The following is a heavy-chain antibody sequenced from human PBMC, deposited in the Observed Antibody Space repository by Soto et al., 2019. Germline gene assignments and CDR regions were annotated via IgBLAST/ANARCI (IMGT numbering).Heavy chain of an antibody. CDR1: GYSFIDYW. V-gene: IGHV5-51*01. CDR2: ICPGDSDT. J-gene: IGHJ4*02. Sequence: PGESLKVSCKGSGYSFIDYWIGWVRQVPGKGLEWMGVICPGDSDTRYSPSFQGQVTTSADKSISIAYLQWSSLKASDTAMYYCARRPTYSSGWFDYWGQGTLVTVSS. CDR3: ARRPTYSSGWFDY. D-gene: IGHD6-19*01.